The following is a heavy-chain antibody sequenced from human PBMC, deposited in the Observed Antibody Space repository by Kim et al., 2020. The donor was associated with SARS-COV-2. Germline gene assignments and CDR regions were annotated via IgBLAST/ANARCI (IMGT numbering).Heavy chain of an antibody. CDR2: IIPIFGTA. CDR1: GGTFSSYA. J-gene: IGHJ6*02. D-gene: IGHD3-9*01. CDR3: ARDHRLSGLAAEFDYYYGMDV. Sequence: SVKVSCKASGGTFSSYAISWVRQAPGQGLEWMGGIIPIFGTANYAQKFQGRVTITADESTSTAYMELSSLRSEDTAVYYCARDHRLSGLAAEFDYYYGMDVWGQGTTVTVSS. V-gene: IGHV1-69*13.